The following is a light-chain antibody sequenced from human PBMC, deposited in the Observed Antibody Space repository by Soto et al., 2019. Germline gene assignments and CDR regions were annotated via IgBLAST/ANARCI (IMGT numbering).Light chain of an antibody. Sequence: QSALTQPASVSGSPGQSITISCTGTTSDVGGYNYVSWYQQHPGKAPKLMIYDVNIRPSGVSNRFSGSKSGNTASLTISGLQAEDEADYYCSSYRSSSPYVFGPGTKVTVL. CDR3: SSYRSSSPYV. V-gene: IGLV2-14*03. CDR2: DVN. J-gene: IGLJ1*01. CDR1: TSDVGGYNY.